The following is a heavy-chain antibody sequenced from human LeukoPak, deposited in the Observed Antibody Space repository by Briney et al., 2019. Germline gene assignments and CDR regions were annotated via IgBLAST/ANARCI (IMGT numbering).Heavy chain of an antibody. CDR1: GFTFEDYA. CDR3: AKDIGPDPNGSDY. CDR2: ISGDGGST. J-gene: IGHJ4*02. Sequence: PGGSLRLSXAASGFTFEDYAMHWVRQAPGKGLEWVSLISGDGGSTYYADSVKGRFTISRDNSKNSLYLQMNSLRTEDTALYYCAKDIGPDPNGSDYWGQGTLVTVSS. D-gene: IGHD1-1*01. V-gene: IGHV3-43*02.